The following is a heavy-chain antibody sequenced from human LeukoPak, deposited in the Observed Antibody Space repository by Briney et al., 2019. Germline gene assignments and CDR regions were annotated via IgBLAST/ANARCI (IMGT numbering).Heavy chain of an antibody. CDR3: AITEAGRFSYYYAMDV. J-gene: IGHJ6*02. V-gene: IGHV5-51*01. CDR1: GYSXXXNW. CDR2: IYSGDSGT. Sequence: GYSXXXNWIGWVRQMPGKGLEWMGIIYSGDSGTRYSPSFVGQVTISADRSISTAYLQWSSLKASDTAMYYCAITEAGRFSYYYAMDVWGQGTTVTVSS.